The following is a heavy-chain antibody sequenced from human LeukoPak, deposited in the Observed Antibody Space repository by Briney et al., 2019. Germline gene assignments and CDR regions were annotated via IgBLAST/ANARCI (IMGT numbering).Heavy chain of an antibody. Sequence: PGRSLRLSCAASGLTFNNSGMPWVRQAPGKGLEWVSSISSSSTYIYYADSVKGRFTISRDNAKKSLYLQMNSLRAEDTAVYYCARDRTWFGELGVFDYWGQGTLVTVSS. CDR2: ISSSSTYI. CDR1: GLTFNNSG. CDR3: ARDRTWFGELGVFDY. V-gene: IGHV3-21*01. D-gene: IGHD3-10*01. J-gene: IGHJ4*02.